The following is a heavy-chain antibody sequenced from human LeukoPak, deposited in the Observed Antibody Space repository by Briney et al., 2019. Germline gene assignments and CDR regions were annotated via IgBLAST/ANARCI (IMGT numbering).Heavy chain of an antibody. CDR2: INPNSGGT. CDR3: ATGPYGSGSSDY. J-gene: IGHJ4*02. Sequence: ASVKVSCKASGYTFTGYYMHWVRQAPGQGLEWMGWINPNSGGTNYAQKFRGRVTMTRDTSISTAYMELSRLRSDDTAVYYCATGPYGSGSSDYWGQGTLVTVSS. CDR1: GYTFTGYY. D-gene: IGHD3-10*01. V-gene: IGHV1-2*02.